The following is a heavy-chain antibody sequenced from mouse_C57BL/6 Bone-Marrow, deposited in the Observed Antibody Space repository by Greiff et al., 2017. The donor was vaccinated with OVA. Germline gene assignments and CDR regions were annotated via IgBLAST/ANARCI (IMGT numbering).Heavy chain of an antibody. CDR3: ARSNYVRPRGFAY. J-gene: IGHJ3*01. D-gene: IGHD2-5*01. Sequence: VKLQESGAELARPGASVKLSCKASGYTFTSYGISWVKQRTGQGLEWIGEIYPRSGNTYYNEKFKGKATLTADKSSSTAYMELRSLTSEDSAVYSCARSNYVRPRGFAYWGQGTLVTVSA. V-gene: IGHV1-81*01. CDR2: IYPRSGNT. CDR1: GYTFTSYG.